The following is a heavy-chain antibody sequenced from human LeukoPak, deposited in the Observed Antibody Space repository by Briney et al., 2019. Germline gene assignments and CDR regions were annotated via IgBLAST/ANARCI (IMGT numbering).Heavy chain of an antibody. V-gene: IGHV1-69*06. Sequence: SVKVSCKASGGTFSSYAISWVRQAPGQGLEWMGRIIPIFGTANYAQKFQGRVTITANKSTSTAYMELSSLRSEDTAVYYCASSLLRFLEWLFYEYWGQGTLVTVSS. CDR1: GGTFSSYA. J-gene: IGHJ4*02. CDR3: ASSLLRFLEWLFYEY. D-gene: IGHD3-3*01. CDR2: IIPIFGTA.